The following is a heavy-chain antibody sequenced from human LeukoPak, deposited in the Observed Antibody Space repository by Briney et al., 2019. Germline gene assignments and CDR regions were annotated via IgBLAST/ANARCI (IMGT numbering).Heavy chain of an antibody. CDR3: ARDPTTSQGSDAFDI. D-gene: IGHD1-1*01. J-gene: IGHJ3*02. V-gene: IGHV3-7*01. CDR2: IKPDGGEK. Sequence: GGSLSLLCAPSGLTLSNHWVGWARQAPGGGRVGVANIKPDGGEKYYVDSVKGRFTISRDNAKNSLNLQMSSLRAEDTAVYYCARDPTTSQGSDAFDIWGQGTRVTVSS. CDR1: GLTLSNHW.